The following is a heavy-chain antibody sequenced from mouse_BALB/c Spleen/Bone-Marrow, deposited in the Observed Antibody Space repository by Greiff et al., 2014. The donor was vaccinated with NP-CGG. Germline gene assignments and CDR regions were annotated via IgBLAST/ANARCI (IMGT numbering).Heavy chain of an antibody. V-gene: IGHV14-3*02. J-gene: IGHJ4*01. CDR2: IDPANDNT. CDR3: ARWLVCMDY. D-gene: IGHD2-10*02. CDR1: GFNIKDTF. Sequence: VQLQQPGAELVKPGASVKLSCTASGFNIKDTFMNWVKQRPEQGLEWIGRIDPANDNTEYDPKFQGMAAITTDTSSNTAYLQLSSLTAEDNAVYYCARWLVCMDYWGQGTSVTVSS.